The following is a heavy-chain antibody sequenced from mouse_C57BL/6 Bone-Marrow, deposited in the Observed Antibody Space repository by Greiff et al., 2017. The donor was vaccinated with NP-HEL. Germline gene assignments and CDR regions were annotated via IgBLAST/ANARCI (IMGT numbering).Heavy chain of an antibody. CDR2: IYPRDGST. V-gene: IGHV1-78*01. D-gene: IGHD1-1*01. Sequence: VQLQQSDAELVKPGASVKISCKVSGYTFTDHTIHWMKQRPEQGLEWIGYIYPRDGSTKYNEKFKGKATLTADKSSSTAYMQLNSLTSEYSAVYFCARSYYYGSSFYYFDYWGQGTTLTVSS. J-gene: IGHJ2*01. CDR3: ARSYYYGSSFYYFDY. CDR1: GYTFTDHT.